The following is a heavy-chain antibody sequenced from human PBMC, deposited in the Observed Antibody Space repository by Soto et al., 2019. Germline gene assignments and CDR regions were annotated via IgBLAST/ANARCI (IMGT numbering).Heavy chain of an antibody. J-gene: IGHJ5*02. V-gene: IGHV4-4*02. CDR3: ARAQGVVPTHAFDP. CDR2: IYHNGRS. Sequence: SETLSLTCGVSGGSISSINWWSWVRQTPGKGLEWIGDIYHNGRSNYNPSLKSRVTLSIDKSKNQFFLNRTTVTAADTAVYYCARAQGVVPTHAFDPCGPGPLVTVFS. CDR1: GGSISSINW. D-gene: IGHD2-15*01.